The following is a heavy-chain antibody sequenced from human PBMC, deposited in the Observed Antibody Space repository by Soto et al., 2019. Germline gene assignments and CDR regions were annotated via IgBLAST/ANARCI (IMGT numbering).Heavy chain of an antibody. CDR3: ASSGG. D-gene: IGHD1-26*01. CDR1: GFTFSSYA. Sequence: GGSLRLSCAASGFTFSSYAMHWVRQAPGKGLEWVAVIWYDGSNKNYADPVKGRFTISRDNAKDTLFLQMNSLRAEDTAVYYCASSGGWGQGTLVTVSS. V-gene: IGHV3-33*08. J-gene: IGHJ4*02. CDR2: IWYDGSNK.